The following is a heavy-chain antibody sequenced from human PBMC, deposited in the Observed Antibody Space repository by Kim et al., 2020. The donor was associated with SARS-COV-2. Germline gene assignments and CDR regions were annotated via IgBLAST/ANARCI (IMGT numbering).Heavy chain of an antibody. J-gene: IGHJ6*02. D-gene: IGHD3-16*02. V-gene: IGHV1-69*13. Sequence: SVKVSCKASGGTFSSYAISWVRQAPGQGLEWMGGIIPIFGTANYAQKFQGRVTITADESTSTAYMELSSLRSEDTAVYYCARETGNDYVWGSYRYTGIYYYGMDVWGQGTTVTVSS. CDR3: ARETGNDYVWGSYRYTGIYYYGMDV. CDR2: IIPIFGTA. CDR1: GGTFSSYA.